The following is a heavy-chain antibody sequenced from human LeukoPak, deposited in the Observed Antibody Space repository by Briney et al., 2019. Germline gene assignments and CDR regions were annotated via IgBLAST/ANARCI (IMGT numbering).Heavy chain of an antibody. CDR1: GFTFSSYS. CDR2: ISSSSSYI. V-gene: IGHV3-21*01. Sequence: PGGSLRLSCAASGFTFSSYSMNWGRQATGKGLKWVSSISSSSSYIYYADSVKGRFTISRDNAKNSLYLQMNSLRAEDTAVYYCAELGITMIGGVWGKGTTVTISS. J-gene: IGHJ6*04. D-gene: IGHD3-10*02. CDR3: AELGITMIGGV.